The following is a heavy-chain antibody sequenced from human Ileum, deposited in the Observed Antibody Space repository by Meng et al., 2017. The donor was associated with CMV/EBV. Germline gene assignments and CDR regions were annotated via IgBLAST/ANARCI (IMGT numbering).Heavy chain of an antibody. V-gene: IGHV1-46*01. Sequence: ASVKVSCKASTYTFATYYVHWLRQAPGQGLEWMGTLNPSGRSTSYAENFQGRVTMTRNTSITTAYMELSSLRSDDTAVYYCTRAFRDDGTRRTNWFDPWGQGTLVTVSS. D-gene: IGHD5-24*01. CDR2: LNPSGRST. J-gene: IGHJ5*02. CDR3: TRAFRDDGTRRTNWFDP. CDR1: TYTFATYY.